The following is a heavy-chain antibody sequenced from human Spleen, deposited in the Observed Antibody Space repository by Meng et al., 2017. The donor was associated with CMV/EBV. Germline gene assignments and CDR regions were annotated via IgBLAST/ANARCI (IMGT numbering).Heavy chain of an antibody. CDR3: ARVEYYYDSSGYYSTFYFDY. J-gene: IGHJ4*02. Sequence: SYGISWLQQAHGQGLERMGWISAYNGNTSYAQKLKGRVTMTTDTSTSTAYMELRSLRSDDTAVYYCARVEYYYDSSGYYSTFYFDYWGQGTLVTVSS. CDR2: ISAYNGNT. V-gene: IGHV1-18*01. CDR1: SYG. D-gene: IGHD3-22*01.